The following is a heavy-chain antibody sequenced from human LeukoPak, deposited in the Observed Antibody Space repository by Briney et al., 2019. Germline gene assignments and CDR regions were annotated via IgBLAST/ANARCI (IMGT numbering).Heavy chain of an antibody. Sequence: SVKVSCKASGGTFRSYAISWGRQAPGQGLEWRGGIIPIFVVANYAQRFQGRVTITADASTSTAYMGLSSLRSEDTAVYYCARSGVPAAMRGSAFYMWGQGTMVSVSS. CDR2: IIPIFVVA. CDR1: GGTFRSYA. D-gene: IGHD2-2*01. CDR3: ARSGVPAAMRGSAFYM. V-gene: IGHV1-69*01. J-gene: IGHJ3*02.